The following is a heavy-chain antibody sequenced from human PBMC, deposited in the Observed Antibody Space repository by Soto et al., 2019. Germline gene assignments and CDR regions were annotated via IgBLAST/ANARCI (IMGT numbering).Heavy chain of an antibody. CDR2: IKDGGNT. D-gene: IGHD1-26*01. V-gene: IGHV3-53*01. J-gene: IGHJ4*02. Sequence: GGSLRLSCVASGFTVSTDWMYWVRQAPGKGLEWVSVIKDGGNTYYADSVKGRFTISRDNSKNTLYLQMNSLRAEDTAVYYCARRGSGSYYDYWGQGTLVTVSS. CDR3: ARRGSGSYYDY. CDR1: GFTVSTDW.